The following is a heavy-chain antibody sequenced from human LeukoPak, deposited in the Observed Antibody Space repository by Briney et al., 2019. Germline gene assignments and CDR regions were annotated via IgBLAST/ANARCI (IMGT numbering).Heavy chain of an antibody. J-gene: IGHJ4*02. CDR3: ARAVAGLYFDY. Sequence: GGSLRLSCAVSGFIVSRNDMTWVRQAPGKGLEWVSLLYSDGKTFYADSVKGRFTISRDNSKNTLNLQMNSLRADDMAVYYCARAVAGLYFDYWGQGTLVTVSS. CDR1: GFIVSRND. D-gene: IGHD6-19*01. CDR2: LYSDGKT. V-gene: IGHV3-53*01.